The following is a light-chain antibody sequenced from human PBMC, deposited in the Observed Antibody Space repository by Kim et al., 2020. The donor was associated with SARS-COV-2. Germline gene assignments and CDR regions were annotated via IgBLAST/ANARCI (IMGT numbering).Light chain of an antibody. CDR3: QRFAASQYT. CDR1: QSVGTGG. Sequence: EVVLTQSPGTLSLSPGERATLSCRASQSVGTGGFAWYQQRPGQAPRLLIYGASNRATGIPDRFSGSGSGTDFTLTISRLEPEDFAVYYCQRFAASQYTFGQGTKLEIK. J-gene: IGKJ2*01. CDR2: GAS. V-gene: IGKV3-20*01.